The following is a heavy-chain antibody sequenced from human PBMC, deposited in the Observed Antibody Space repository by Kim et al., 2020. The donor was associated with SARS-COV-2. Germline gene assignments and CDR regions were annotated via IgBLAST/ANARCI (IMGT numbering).Heavy chain of an antibody. V-gene: IGHV3-48*03. CDR3: ARVGDHCSGGSCYSGGFDY. J-gene: IGHJ4*02. Sequence: GRFTISRDNAKNSLYLQMNSLRAEDTAVYYCARVGDHCSGGSCYSGGFDYWGQGTLVTVSS. D-gene: IGHD2-15*01.